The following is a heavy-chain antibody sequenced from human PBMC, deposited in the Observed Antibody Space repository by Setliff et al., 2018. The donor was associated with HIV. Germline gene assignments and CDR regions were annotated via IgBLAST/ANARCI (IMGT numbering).Heavy chain of an antibody. Sequence: ASVKVSCKASGYRFSSYGITWVRHAPGQGHEWMGWINVHNGDTKFAQRFQDRLTMTTDTSTTTAYMDLRSLRSDDTAVYYCARGLPADGYAFDLWGQGTMVTVSS. D-gene: IGHD6-13*01. CDR3: ARGLPADGYAFDL. V-gene: IGHV1-18*01. CDR1: GYRFSSYG. J-gene: IGHJ3*01. CDR2: INVHNGDT.